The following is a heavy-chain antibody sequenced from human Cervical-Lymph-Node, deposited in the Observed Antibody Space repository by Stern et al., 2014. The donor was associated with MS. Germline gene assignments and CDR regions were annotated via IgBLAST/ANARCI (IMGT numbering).Heavy chain of an antibody. J-gene: IGHJ6*02. V-gene: IGHV3-9*01. CDR2: ISWNSGSI. Sequence: EVQLVESGGGLVQPGRSLRLSCAASGFTFDDYAMHWVRQAPGKGLEWVSGISWNSGSIGYADSVKGRFTISRDNAKNSLYLQMNSLRAEDTALYYCAKDDYYGSGSYPLGMYVWGQGTTVTVSS. CDR3: AKDDYYGSGSYPLGMYV. CDR1: GFTFDDYA. D-gene: IGHD3-10*01.